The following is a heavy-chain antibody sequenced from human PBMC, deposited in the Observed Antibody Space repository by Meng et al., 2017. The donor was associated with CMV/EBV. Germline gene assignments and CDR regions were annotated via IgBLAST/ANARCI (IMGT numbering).Heavy chain of an antibody. D-gene: IGHD3-3*01. CDR2: ISWDGGST. J-gene: IGHJ6*02. CDR1: GFTFSSYA. V-gene: IGHV3-43*01. CDR3: AKEAEPHSGYDFWSGYYTSGMDV. Sequence: GESLKISCAASGFTFSSYAMHWVRQAPGKGLEWVSLISWDGGSTYYADSVKGRFTISRDNSKNSLYLQMNSLRTEDTALYYCAKEAEPHSGYDFWSGYYTSGMDVWGQGTTVTVSS.